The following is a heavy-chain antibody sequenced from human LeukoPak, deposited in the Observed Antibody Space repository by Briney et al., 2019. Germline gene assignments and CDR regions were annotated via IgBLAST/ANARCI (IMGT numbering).Heavy chain of an antibody. V-gene: IGHV3-7*01. Sequence: PGGSLRLSCAASGFTFGSYAMSWVRQAPGKGLEWVANIKQDGSEKYYVDSVKGRFTISRDNAKNSLYLQMNSLRAEDTAVYYCAREGGSSGSYFPPYYYYYMDVWGKGTTVTVSS. J-gene: IGHJ6*03. CDR2: IKQDGSEK. D-gene: IGHD1-26*01. CDR3: AREGGSSGSYFPPYYYYYMDV. CDR1: GFTFGSYA.